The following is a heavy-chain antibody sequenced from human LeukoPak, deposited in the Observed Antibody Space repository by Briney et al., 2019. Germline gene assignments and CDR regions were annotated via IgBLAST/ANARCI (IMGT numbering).Heavy chain of an antibody. Sequence: GGSLRLSCAASGFTFSSYAMSWVRQAPGKGLEGGSTISGGGGRIYYADAVKGRFTISRDNSKNTLYLKMNSLRAEHTAVYYCAKERPHFDYWGQGTLVTVSS. CDR3: AKERPHFDY. J-gene: IGHJ4*02. CDR1: GFTFSSYA. V-gene: IGHV3-23*01. CDR2: ISGGGGRI.